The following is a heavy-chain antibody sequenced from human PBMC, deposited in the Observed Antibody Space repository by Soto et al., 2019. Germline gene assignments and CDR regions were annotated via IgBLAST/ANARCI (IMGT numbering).Heavy chain of an antibody. D-gene: IGHD3-22*01. J-gene: IGHJ4*02. CDR3: ARVSYFDGGGFYYYFDY. CDR2: MYQSGST. V-gene: IGHV4-38-2*01. Sequence: SETLSLTCAVSGYSISSGYYWGWIRQPPGKGLQWIGNMYQSGSTYYNPSLKSRVTISIDTSKNQFSLKLSSVTAADKAVYYCARVSYFDGGGFYYYFDYWGQGILVTVSS. CDR1: GYSISSGYY.